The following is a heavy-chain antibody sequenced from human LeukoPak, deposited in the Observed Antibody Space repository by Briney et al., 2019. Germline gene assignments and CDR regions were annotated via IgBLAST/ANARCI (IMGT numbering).Heavy chain of an antibody. Sequence: GGSLRLSCAASGFTFSSYSMNWVRQAPGKGLEWVSSISSSSSYIYYADSVKGRFTISRDNAKNSLYLQMNSLRAEDTAVYYCARSSSGSYYNRYYYGMDVWGQGTTVTVSS. CDR1: GFTFSSYS. V-gene: IGHV3-21*01. J-gene: IGHJ6*02. D-gene: IGHD3-10*01. CDR2: ISSSSSYI. CDR3: ARSSSGSYYNRYYYGMDV.